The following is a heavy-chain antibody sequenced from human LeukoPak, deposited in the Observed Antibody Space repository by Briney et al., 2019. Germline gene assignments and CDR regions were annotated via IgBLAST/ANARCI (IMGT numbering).Heavy chain of an antibody. CDR1: GYTFGDYA. CDR3: TRDGGTLDY. V-gene: IGHV3-49*04. Sequence: GGSLRLSCPGSGYTFGDYAMSWVRPTPGKGLELVSLIRSKAFGEATEYAASVKGRFTISRDDSKSIAYQQMNSLKTEDTAMYYCTRDGGTLDYWGQGTLVTVSS. D-gene: IGHD3-16*01. CDR2: IRSKAFGEAT. J-gene: IGHJ4*02.